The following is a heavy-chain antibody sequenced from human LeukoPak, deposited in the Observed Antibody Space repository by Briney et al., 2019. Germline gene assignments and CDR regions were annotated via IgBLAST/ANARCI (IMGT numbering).Heavy chain of an antibody. V-gene: IGHV4-59*01. J-gene: IGHJ6*03. CDR1: GGSISSYY. CDR2: IYYSGST. Sequence: KPSETLSLTCTLSGGSISSYYWSWIRQPPGKGLEWIGYIYYSGSTNYNPSLKSRVTISVDTSKNQFSLKLSSVTAEDTAVYYCARNPADIVVVPAATSAIYYYYYMDVWGKGTTVTVSS. D-gene: IGHD2-2*01. CDR3: ARNPADIVVVPAATSAIYYYYYMDV.